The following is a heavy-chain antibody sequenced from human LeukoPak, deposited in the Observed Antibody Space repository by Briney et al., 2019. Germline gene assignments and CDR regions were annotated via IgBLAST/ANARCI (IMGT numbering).Heavy chain of an antibody. D-gene: IGHD5-18*01. CDR2: ISGSGGST. J-gene: IGHJ4*02. Sequence: PGGSLRLSCAASGFTFSSYAMSWVRQAPGKGLEWVSAISGSGGSTYYADSVKGRFTISRDNSKNTLYLQMNSLRAEDTAVYYCAKGISEIQLWLNTKENYYFDYWGQGTLVTVSS. CDR3: AKGISEIQLWLNTKENYYFDY. V-gene: IGHV3-23*01. CDR1: GFTFSSYA.